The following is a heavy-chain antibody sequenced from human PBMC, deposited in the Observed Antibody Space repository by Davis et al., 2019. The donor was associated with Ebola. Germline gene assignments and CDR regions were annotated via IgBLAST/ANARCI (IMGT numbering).Heavy chain of an antibody. CDR3: AKDAISKWELSPRYYYYYMDV. D-gene: IGHD1-26*01. Sequence: GGSLRLSCAASGFSFTSYAMTWVRQAPGKGLEWVSAIGGSGGSTYYADSVKGRFAISRDNSKNTVYLQMTSLRAEDTALYYCAKDAISKWELSPRYYYYYMDVWGKGTTVTVSS. CDR2: IGGSGGST. J-gene: IGHJ6*03. V-gene: IGHV3-23*01. CDR1: GFSFTSYA.